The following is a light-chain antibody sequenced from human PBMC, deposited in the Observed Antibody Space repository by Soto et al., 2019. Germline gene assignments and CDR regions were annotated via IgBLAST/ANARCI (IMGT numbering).Light chain of an antibody. CDR1: QSVSNNY. CDR3: QQYGSSGT. V-gene: IGKV3-20*01. J-gene: IGKJ1*01. Sequence: EIVFTPSPGPLSLSPGERSTLSFRASQSVSNNYLAWYQQKPGQAPRLLIYGASNRATGIPDRFSGSGSGTDFTLTISRLEPEDFAVYYCQQYGSSGTLGQGTKVDIK. CDR2: GAS.